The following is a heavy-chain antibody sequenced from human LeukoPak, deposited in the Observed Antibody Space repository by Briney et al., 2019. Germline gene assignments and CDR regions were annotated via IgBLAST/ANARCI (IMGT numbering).Heavy chain of an antibody. CDR3: AKGFGTDH. Sequence: PGGSLRLSCAVSGFNLNSYAMHWVRQAPGKGLEWVAVIRHDEANSFYADSVQGRFTISRDDAKNSLYLQMNSLRVEDTAIYYCAKGFGTDHWGQGTLVTVSS. CDR2: IRHDEANS. V-gene: IGHV3-33*03. J-gene: IGHJ5*02. CDR1: GFNLNSYA. D-gene: IGHD3-3*01.